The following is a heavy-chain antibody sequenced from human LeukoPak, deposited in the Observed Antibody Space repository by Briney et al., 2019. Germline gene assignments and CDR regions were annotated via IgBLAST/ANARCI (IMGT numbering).Heavy chain of an antibody. D-gene: IGHD2-15*01. CDR1: GFTFDDYA. V-gene: IGHV3-9*01. CDR2: ISWNSGSI. Sequence: PGRSLRLSCAASGFTFDDYAMHWVRQAPGKSLEWVSGISWNSGSIGYADSVKGRFTISRDNAKNSLYLQMNSLRAEDTALYYCARFSRGRWSYFDYWGQGALVTVSS. J-gene: IGHJ4*02. CDR3: ARFSRGRWSYFDY.